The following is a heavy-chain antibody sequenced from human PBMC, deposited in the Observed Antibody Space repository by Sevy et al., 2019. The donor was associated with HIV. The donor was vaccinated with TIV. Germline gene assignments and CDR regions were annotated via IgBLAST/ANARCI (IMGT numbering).Heavy chain of an antibody. CDR2: INHGGNT. J-gene: IGHJ2*01. CDR1: DGSFNDYY. V-gene: IGHV4-34*01. Sequence: SETLSLTCAVYDGSFNDYYWTWIRQPPGKRLEWIGEINHGGNTNYNPSLESRVAISVETSMRQVSLNLNSVTVADTAVYYCARKYIEDVTTPNSPSYFDLWGRGTLVTVSS. D-gene: IGHD1-1*01. CDR3: ARKYIEDVTTPNSPSYFDL.